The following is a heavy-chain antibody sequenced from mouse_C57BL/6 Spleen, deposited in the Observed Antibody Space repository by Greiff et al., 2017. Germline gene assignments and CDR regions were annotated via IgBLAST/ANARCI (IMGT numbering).Heavy chain of an antibody. CDR3: ARPMVTTRYFYY. J-gene: IGHJ2*01. Sequence: EVKLMESVAELVRPGASVKLSCTASGFNIKNTYMHWVKQRPEQGLEWIGRIDPANGNNKYAPKFQGKATITADSSSNTAYLPLSSLTSEETSIYSCARPMVTTRYFYYWGQGTTLTVSS. CDR1: GFNIKNTY. CDR2: IDPANGNN. V-gene: IGHV14-3*01. D-gene: IGHD2-2*01.